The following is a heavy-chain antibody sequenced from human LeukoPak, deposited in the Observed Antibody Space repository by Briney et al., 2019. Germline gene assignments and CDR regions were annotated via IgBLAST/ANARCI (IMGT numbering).Heavy chain of an antibody. CDR2: IIPILGTA. CDR1: GGTFSSYA. J-gene: IGHJ4*02. CDR3: ARAGGSARPGGYYFDY. V-gene: IGHV1-69*11. Sequence: SVKVSCKASGGTFSSYAFSWVRQAPGQGLEWMGRIIPILGTANYAQKFQGRVTITTDESTSTAYMELSSLRSEDTAVYYCARAGGSARPGGYYFDYWGQGTLVTVSS. D-gene: IGHD6-6*01.